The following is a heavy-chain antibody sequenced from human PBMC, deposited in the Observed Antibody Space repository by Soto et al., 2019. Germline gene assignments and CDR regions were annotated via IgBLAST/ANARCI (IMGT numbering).Heavy chain of an antibody. CDR2: IIPIFGTA. CDR3: ARAKGRYCGGDCYSHFDY. J-gene: IGHJ4*02. V-gene: IGHV1-69*12. Sequence: QDQLVQSGAEVKKPGSSVKVSCKASGGTFSSYAISWVRQAPGQGLEWMGGIIPIFGTANYAQKFQGRVTITADESTSTAYMELSSLRSEDTAVYYCARAKGRYCGGDCYSHFDYWGQGTLVTVSS. CDR1: GGTFSSYA. D-gene: IGHD2-21*02.